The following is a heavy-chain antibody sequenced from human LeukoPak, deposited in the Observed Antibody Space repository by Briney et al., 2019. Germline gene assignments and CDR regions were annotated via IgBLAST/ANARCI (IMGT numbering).Heavy chain of an antibody. V-gene: IGHV3-11*01. J-gene: IGHJ6*02. D-gene: IGHD1-26*01. Sequence: PGGSLRLSCTASGFTFTDYYMTWIRQAPGKGLEWVSYISGVASDIFYADSVKGRFTISRDNAKNSVYLQTNSLRAEDTAVYYCARGGAHGMDVWGQGTTVTVSS. CDR2: ISGVASDI. CDR1: GFTFTDYY. CDR3: ARGGAHGMDV.